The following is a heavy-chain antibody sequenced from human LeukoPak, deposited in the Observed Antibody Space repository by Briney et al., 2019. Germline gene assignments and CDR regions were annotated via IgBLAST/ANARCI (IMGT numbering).Heavy chain of an antibody. CDR3: ARNGDSGGSVGFDY. V-gene: IGHV3-48*03. CDR2: ISSSGSGI. D-gene: IGHD2-15*01. J-gene: IGHJ4*02. CDR1: TFTFTSYA. Sequence: LSGGSLRLSCVASTFTFTSYAMNWVRQAPGKGLEWVSYISSSGSGIYYADSVKGRFTISRDNAKSSLYLQMNSLRAEDTAVYYCARNGDSGGSVGFDYWGQGTLVTVSS.